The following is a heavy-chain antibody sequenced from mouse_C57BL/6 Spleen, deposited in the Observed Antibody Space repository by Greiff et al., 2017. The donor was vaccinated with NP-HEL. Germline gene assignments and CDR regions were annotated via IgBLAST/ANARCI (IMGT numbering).Heavy chain of an antibody. CDR3: ARDSPYGSSSRGYAMDY. J-gene: IGHJ4*01. CDR1: GYSITSGYY. CDR2: ISYDGSN. Sequence: EVQLQESGPGLVKPSQSLSLTCSVTGYSITSGYYWNWIRQFPGNKLEWMGYISYDGSNNYNPSLKNRISITRDTSKNQFFLKLNSVTTEDTATYYCARDSPYGSSSRGYAMDYWGQGTSVTVSS. D-gene: IGHD1-1*01. V-gene: IGHV3-6*01.